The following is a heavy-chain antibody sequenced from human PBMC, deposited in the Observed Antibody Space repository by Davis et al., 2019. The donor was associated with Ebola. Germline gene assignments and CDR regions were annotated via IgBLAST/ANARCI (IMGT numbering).Heavy chain of an antibody. Sequence: GESLKISCAASGFTFSSYAMSWIRQAPGVGLEWVSAISGNSGSTHYADSVKGRFTISRDNPNNILYLQMNSLRAEDTAVYYCATRTGEGYWGQGTLVTVSS. D-gene: IGHD7-27*01. CDR2: ISGNSGST. CDR3: ATRTGEGY. J-gene: IGHJ4*02. CDR1: GFTFSSYA. V-gene: IGHV3-23*01.